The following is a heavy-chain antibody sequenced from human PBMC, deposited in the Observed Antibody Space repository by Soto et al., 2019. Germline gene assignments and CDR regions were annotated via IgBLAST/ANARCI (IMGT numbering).Heavy chain of an antibody. CDR3: AKDSPVSGNYQDLDY. Sequence: RLSLRLSCAASGFIFGSYAMTWVRQAPGQGLQWVSALNPGGGTTYYIDSVKGRFTISRDNAKNTLYLQMNSLTAADTAIYYCAKDSPVSGNYQDLDYWGRGTLVTVTS. CDR2: LNPGGGTT. D-gene: IGHD1-26*01. J-gene: IGHJ4*02. V-gene: IGHV3-23*01. CDR1: GFIFGSYA.